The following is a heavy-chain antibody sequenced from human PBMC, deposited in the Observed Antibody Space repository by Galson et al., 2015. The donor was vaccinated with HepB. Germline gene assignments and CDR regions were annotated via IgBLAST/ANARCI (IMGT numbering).Heavy chain of an antibody. V-gene: IGHV3-30-3*01. CDR2: ISYDGSNK. J-gene: IGHJ4*02. CDR3: AREHYYGSGSSYET. CDR1: GFTFSSYA. D-gene: IGHD3-10*01. Sequence: SLRLSCAASGFTFSSYAMHWVRQAPGKGLEWVAVISYDGSNKYYADSVKGRFTISRDNSKNTLYLQMNSLRAEDTAVYYCAREHYYGSGSSYETWGQGTLVTVSS.